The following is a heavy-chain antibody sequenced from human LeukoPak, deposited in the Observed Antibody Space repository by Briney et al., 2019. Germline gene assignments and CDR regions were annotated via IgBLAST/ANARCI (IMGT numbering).Heavy chain of an antibody. CDR3: ARGHGGYTYNWFDP. CDR1: GGSISSYY. V-gene: IGHV4-59*01. D-gene: IGHD3-22*01. J-gene: IGHJ5*02. Sequence: SETLSLTRTVSGGSISSYYWSWIRQPPGKGLEWIGYIYYSGTTNYNPSLKSRVTISVDTSKNQFSLKLSSVTAADTAVYYCARGHGGYTYNWFDPWGQGTLVTVSS. CDR2: IYYSGTT.